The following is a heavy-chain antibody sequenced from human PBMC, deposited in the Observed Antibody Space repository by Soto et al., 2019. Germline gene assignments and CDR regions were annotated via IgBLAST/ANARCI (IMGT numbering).Heavy chain of an antibody. CDR1: SFRVSDAC. J-gene: IGHJ5*02. CDR3: TTHLWRIPVVVGSPGYFNP. V-gene: IGHV3-15*01. Sequence: XGCLGRSGAACSFRVSDACMSGVRHAPGKGLDWVGRIKSKSDGGTTEYAAPVRGRFTISRDDSKNTLYLQMNSLKTEDTAVYYCTTHLWRIPVVVGSPGYFNPCAQRTPVTVSS. CDR2: IKSKSDGGTT. D-gene: IGHD2-15*01.